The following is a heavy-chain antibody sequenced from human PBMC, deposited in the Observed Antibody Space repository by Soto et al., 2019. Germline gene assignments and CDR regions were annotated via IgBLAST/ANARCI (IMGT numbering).Heavy chain of an antibody. J-gene: IGHJ5*02. V-gene: IGHV4-34*01. CDR3: VRIRHKLKSSVLWIDP. Sequence: PSETLSLTCAVYGGFLSESYWTWIRQPPGKGLEWIVEINRVGGTNYNPSLKSRVTISVETSQNQFSLRLISVTAADTAMYFCVRIRHKLKSSVLWIDPCGQGTQVTVSS. CDR2: INRVGGT. CDR1: GGFLSESY. D-gene: IGHD1-1*01.